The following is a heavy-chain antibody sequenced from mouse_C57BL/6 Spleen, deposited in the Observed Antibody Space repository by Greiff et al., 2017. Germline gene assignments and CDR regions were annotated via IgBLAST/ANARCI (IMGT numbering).Heavy chain of an antibody. CDR1: GYTFTSYW. CDR3: ARRYYGSSYVYYFDY. D-gene: IGHD1-1*01. V-gene: IGHV1-64*01. J-gene: IGHJ2*01. CDR2: IHPNSGST. Sequence: VQLQQPGAELVKPGASVKLSCKASGYTFTSYWMHWVKQRPGQGLEWIGMIHPNSGSTNYNEKFKSKATLTVDKSSSTAYMQLSSLTSEDSAVYYCARRYYGSSYVYYFDYWGQGTTLTVSS.